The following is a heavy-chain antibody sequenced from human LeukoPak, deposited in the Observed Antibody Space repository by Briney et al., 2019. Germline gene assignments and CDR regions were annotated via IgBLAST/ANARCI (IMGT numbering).Heavy chain of an antibody. J-gene: IGHJ3*02. CDR3: ATDRDDAFGI. V-gene: IGHV1-24*01. CDR1: GYALTELS. CDR2: SDLEDGET. Sequence: ASVKVSCKVSGYALTELSMHWVRQAPGKGLEWMGGSDLEDGETIYAQKFQGRVTMTEDTSTDTAYMELSSLRSEDTAVYYCATDRDDAFGIWGQGTMVTVSS.